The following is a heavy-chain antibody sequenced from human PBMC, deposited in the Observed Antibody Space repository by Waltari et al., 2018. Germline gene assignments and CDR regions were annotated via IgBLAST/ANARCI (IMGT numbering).Heavy chain of an antibody. CDR3: ARDRGRGLYLDT. CDR1: GDSMSSTYW. V-gene: IGHV4-4*02. CDR2: VHGSGRT. D-gene: IGHD2-15*01. Sequence: QLQESGPGLVKPSGTLSLICAVSGDSMSSTYWWSWVRQTPGKGLEWIGQVHGSGRTNYNPSFAGRVTMSLDTSAYHFALQLTSATAADTALYFCARDRGRGLYLDTWGQGTLVTVSP. J-gene: IGHJ4*02.